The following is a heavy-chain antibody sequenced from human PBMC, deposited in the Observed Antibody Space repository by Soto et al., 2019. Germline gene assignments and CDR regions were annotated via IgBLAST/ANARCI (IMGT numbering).Heavy chain of an antibody. Sequence: GGSLRLSCEVSGFTFSNFWMTWVRQAPGKGLEWVATLNHDGSEKYYVDFVKGRFTISRDNAKNSVFLQMNSLRGEDTAVYYCATYYDISTGSRYEYWGRGTLVTVSS. V-gene: IGHV3-7*03. CDR1: GFTFSNFW. D-gene: IGHD3-9*01. CDR2: LNHDGSEK. CDR3: ATYYDISTGSRYEY. J-gene: IGHJ4*02.